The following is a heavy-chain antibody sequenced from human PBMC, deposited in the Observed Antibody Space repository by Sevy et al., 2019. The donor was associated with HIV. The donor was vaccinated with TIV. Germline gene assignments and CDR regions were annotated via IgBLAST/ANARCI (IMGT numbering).Heavy chain of an antibody. D-gene: IGHD6-13*01. CDR2: LKRVVYGGTV. Sequence: GGSLSLSFPASGFTFGDYFMSWVRQAPGKGLEWVVFLKRVVYGGTVDHAASVRGRFVISRDDSKTIAYLQMNDLKTEDTGVYYCTRWKAAQSIFDYWGQGALVTVSS. CDR3: TRWKAAQSIFDY. J-gene: IGHJ4*02. CDR1: GFTFGDYF. V-gene: IGHV3-49*04.